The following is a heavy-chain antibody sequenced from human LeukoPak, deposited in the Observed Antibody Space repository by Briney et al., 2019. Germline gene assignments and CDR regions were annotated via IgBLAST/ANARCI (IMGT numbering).Heavy chain of an antibody. CDR1: GGSISSSSYY. J-gene: IGHJ4*02. Sequence: SETLSLTCTVSGGSISSSSYYWGWIRQPPGKGLEWIGSIYYSGSTYYNPSLKSRVTISVDTSKNQFSLKLSSVTAADTAVYYCARDNYYDSSGVDYWGQGSLVTVSS. CDR3: ARDNYYDSSGVDY. V-gene: IGHV4-39*07. D-gene: IGHD3-22*01. CDR2: IYYSGST.